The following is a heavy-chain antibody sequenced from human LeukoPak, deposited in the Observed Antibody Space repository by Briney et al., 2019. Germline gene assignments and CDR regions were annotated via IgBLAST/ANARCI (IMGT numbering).Heavy chain of an antibody. D-gene: IGHD3-10*01. CDR2: INPNSGGT. J-gene: IGHJ4*02. Sequence: ASVKVSCKASGYTFTGYYMRWVRQAPGQGLEWMGRINPNSGGTNYAQKLQGRVTMTRDTSISTAYMELSRLRSDDTAVYYCARPHRGGGSGSYPGDYWGQGTLVTVSS. V-gene: IGHV1-2*06. CDR1: GYTFTGYY. CDR3: ARPHRGGGSGSYPGDY.